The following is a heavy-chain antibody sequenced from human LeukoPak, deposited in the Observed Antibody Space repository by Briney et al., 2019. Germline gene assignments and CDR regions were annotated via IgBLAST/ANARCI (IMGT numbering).Heavy chain of an antibody. CDR1: GFTFEHYD. CDR2: IRGDDSSK. Sequence: PGCSLTLSCAASGFTFEHYDMHWVRQAPAKDLEGVSLIRGDDSSKYYAVSVKARFTISRDNSEKSLYLQMNILRTEDTALYYCACGFRFGYQTSYGMDVWGQGTTVTVSS. J-gene: IGHJ6*02. CDR3: ACGFRFGYQTSYGMDV. D-gene: IGHD5-18*01. V-gene: IGHV3-43*02.